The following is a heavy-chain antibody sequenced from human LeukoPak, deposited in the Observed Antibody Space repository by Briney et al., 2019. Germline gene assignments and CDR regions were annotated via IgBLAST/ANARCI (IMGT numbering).Heavy chain of an antibody. CDR3: ARQSRYSYGQVDY. J-gene: IGHJ4*02. Sequence: SETLSLTCTVSGGSISSYYWSWIRQPPGKGLEWIGSIYYSGSTYYNPSLKSRVTISVDTSKNQFSLKLSSVTAADTAVYYCARQSRYSYGQVDYWGQGTLVTVSS. D-gene: IGHD5-18*01. CDR2: IYYSGST. CDR1: GGSISSYY. V-gene: IGHV4-59*05.